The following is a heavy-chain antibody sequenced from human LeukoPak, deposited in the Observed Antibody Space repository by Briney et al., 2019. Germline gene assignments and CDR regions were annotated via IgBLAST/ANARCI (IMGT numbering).Heavy chain of an antibody. J-gene: IGHJ4*02. D-gene: IGHD6-19*01. CDR3: VRGLRGGWQTTIDY. CDR1: GYTFTGYY. CDR2: INPNSGGT. V-gene: IGHV1-2*02. Sequence: GASVKVSCTASGYTFTGYYMHWVRQAPGQGLEWMGWINPNSGGTNYAQKFQGRVTITRDTSISTAYMELSRLRSDDTAVYYCVRGLRGGWQTTIDYWGQGTLVTVSS.